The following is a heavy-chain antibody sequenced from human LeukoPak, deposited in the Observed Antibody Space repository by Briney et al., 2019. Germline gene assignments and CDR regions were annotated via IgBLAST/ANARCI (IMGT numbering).Heavy chain of an antibody. D-gene: IGHD4-17*01. V-gene: IGHV3-30-3*01. J-gene: IGHJ5*02. CDR1: GFTFSSYA. Sequence: GGSLRLSCAASGFTFSSYAMHWVRQAPGKGLEWVAVISYDGSNKYYADSVKGRFTISRDNSKNTLYLQMNSLRAEDTAVYYCAGVTTSWFDPWGQGTLVTVSS. CDR3: AGVTTSWFDP. CDR2: ISYDGSNK.